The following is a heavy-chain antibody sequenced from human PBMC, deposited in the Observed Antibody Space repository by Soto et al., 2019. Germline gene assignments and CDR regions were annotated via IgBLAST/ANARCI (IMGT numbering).Heavy chain of an antibody. V-gene: IGHV3-23*01. CDR2: ISGSGGST. J-gene: IGHJ4*02. CDR3: AKDGPYYYDSSGYFDE. D-gene: IGHD3-22*01. CDR1: GFTFSSYA. Sequence: PGGSLRLSCAASGFTFSSYAMSWVRQAPGKGLEWVSAISGSGGSTYYADSVKGRFTISRDNSKNTLYLQMNSLRAEDTAVYYCAKDGPYYYDSSGYFDERAQRTPVTVSS.